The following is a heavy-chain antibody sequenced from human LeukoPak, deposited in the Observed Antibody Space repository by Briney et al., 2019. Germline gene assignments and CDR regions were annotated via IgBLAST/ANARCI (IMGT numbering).Heavy chain of an antibody. CDR2: IIPIFGTA. Sequence: SVKVSCKASGGTSISYAISWVRQAPGQGLEWMGGIIPIFGTANYAQKFQGRVTITADESTSTAYMELSSLRSEDTAVYYCARGKRWLVLGDAFDIWGQGTMVTVSS. CDR3: ARGKRWLVLGDAFDI. D-gene: IGHD6-19*01. J-gene: IGHJ3*02. CDR1: GGTSISYA. V-gene: IGHV1-69*13.